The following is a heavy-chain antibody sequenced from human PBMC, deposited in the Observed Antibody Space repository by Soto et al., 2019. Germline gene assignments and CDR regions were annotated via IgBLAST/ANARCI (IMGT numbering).Heavy chain of an antibody. CDR3: ARDLRRGGVGYGMDI. V-gene: IGHV1-3*01. CDR2: INAGNGNT. D-gene: IGHD3-16*01. Sequence: QVQLVQSGAEVKKPGASVKISCKASGFAFTSYAIHWVRQAPGQRLEWMGWINAGNGNTKYSHKLQGSVTITRDTSASTAYVELSGLRSEDTAVYYCARDLRRGGVGYGMDIWGQGTTVTVSS. CDR1: GFAFTSYA. J-gene: IGHJ6*02.